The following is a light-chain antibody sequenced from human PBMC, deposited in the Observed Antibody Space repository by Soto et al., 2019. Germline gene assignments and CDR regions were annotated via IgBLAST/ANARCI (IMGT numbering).Light chain of an antibody. Sequence: DIQLTQSPSFLSASVGDRVTMTCQASQAISNYLGWYQQKQGKAPKLLIHAASALQRGVPSRFSGSGSETEFTLTISSLQPEDFATYYCQQFNSYPLTFGGGTKVDNK. CDR2: AAS. CDR1: QAISNY. V-gene: IGKV1-9*01. CDR3: QQFNSYPLT. J-gene: IGKJ4*01.